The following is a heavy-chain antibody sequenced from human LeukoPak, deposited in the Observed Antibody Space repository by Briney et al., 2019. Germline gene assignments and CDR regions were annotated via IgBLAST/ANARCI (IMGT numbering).Heavy chain of an antibody. CDR2: ISNSDNTI. CDR1: GFTFSDYY. CDR3: ARVWGGYGYSPGY. J-gene: IGHJ4*02. D-gene: IGHD5-18*01. Sequence: GGSLRLSCAASGFTFSDYYMSWIRQAPGKGLEWVPYISNSDNTIYYADSVKGRFTISRDNAKNSLYLQMNSLRAEDTAVYYCARVWGGYGYSPGYWGQGTLVTVSS. V-gene: IGHV3-11*01.